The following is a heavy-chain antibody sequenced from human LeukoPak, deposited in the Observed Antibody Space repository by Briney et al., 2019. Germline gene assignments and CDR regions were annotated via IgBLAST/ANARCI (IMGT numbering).Heavy chain of an antibody. CDR2: ISWNSGSI. J-gene: IGHJ6*02. D-gene: IGHD3-9*01. CDR3: AKEGNDILTGYYYYYGMDV. Sequence: GGSLRLSCAASGFTFDDYAMHWVRQAPGKGLEWVSGISWNSGSIGYADSVKGRFTISRDNAKNSLYLQMNSLRAEDTALYYCAKEGNDILTGYYYYYGMDVWGQGTTVTVSS. V-gene: IGHV3-9*01. CDR1: GFTFDDYA.